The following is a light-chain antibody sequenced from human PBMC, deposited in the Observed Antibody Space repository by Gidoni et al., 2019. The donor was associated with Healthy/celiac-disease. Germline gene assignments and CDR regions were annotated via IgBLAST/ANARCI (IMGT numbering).Light chain of an antibody. Sequence: DIVMTQSPLSLPVTPGEPASISCMSSQSLLHSNGYNYLDWYLRKPGQSPQLLIYLGSNRASGVPDRFSGSGSGTDFTLNIIRVEAEDFGVYYCLQALQTPLTFGGGTKVDIK. V-gene: IGKV2-28*01. J-gene: IGKJ4*01. CDR2: LGS. CDR1: QSLLHSNGYNY. CDR3: LQALQTPLT.